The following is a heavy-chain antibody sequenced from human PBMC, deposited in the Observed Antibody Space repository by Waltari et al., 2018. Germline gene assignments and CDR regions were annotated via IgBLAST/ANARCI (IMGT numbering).Heavy chain of an antibody. CDR3: ARDKGGSGWYFEKGPEQYYFDY. Sequence: QVQLQESGPGLVKPSETLSLTCTVSGGSISSHYWSWIRQPPGKGLEWIGYIYYSGSTNYNPSRKSRVTISVDTSKNQFSLKLSSVTAADTAVYYCARDKGGSGWYFEKGPEQYYFDYWGQGTLVTVSS. J-gene: IGHJ4*02. D-gene: IGHD6-19*01. V-gene: IGHV4-59*11. CDR2: IYYSGST. CDR1: GGSISSHY.